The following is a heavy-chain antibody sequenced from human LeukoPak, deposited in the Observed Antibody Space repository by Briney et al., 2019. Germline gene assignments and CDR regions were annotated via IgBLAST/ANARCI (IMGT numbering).Heavy chain of an antibody. D-gene: IGHD6-19*01. J-gene: IGHJ3*02. CDR3: ANQGIAVAGSVAFDI. CDR2: IYPGDSDT. V-gene: IGHV5-51*01. Sequence: GESLKISCKGSGYSFTSYWIGWVRQMPGKGLEWMGIIYPGDSDTRYSPSFQGQVTISSDKSISTAYLQWSSLKASDTAMYYCANQGIAVAGSVAFDIWGQGTMVTVSS. CDR1: GYSFTSYW.